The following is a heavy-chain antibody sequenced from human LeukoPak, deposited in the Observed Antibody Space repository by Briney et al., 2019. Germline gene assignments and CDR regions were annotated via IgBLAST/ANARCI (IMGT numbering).Heavy chain of an antibody. CDR3: AKDGRATPPDY. D-gene: IGHD1-26*01. CDR1: GFTFSSYS. V-gene: IGHV3-21*01. CDR2: ISSSSNYI. Sequence: GGSLRLSCAASGFTFSSYSMNWVRQAPGKGLEWVSSISSSSNYIYYADSVKGRFTISRDNSKNTLYLQMNSLRAEDTAVYYCAKDGRATPPDYWGQGTLVTVSS. J-gene: IGHJ4*02.